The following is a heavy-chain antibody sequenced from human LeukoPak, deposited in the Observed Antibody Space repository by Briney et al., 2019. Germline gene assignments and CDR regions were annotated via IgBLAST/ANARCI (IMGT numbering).Heavy chain of an antibody. CDR3: YMITFGGVIVTGASHLDY. CDR1: GYTFTSYD. V-gene: IGHV1-8*01. Sequence: ASVKVSCKASGYTFTSYDINWVRQATGQGLEWMGWMNPNSGNTGYAQKFQGRVTMTRNTSISTAYMELSSLRSEDTAVYYCYMITFGGVIVTGASHLDYWGQGTLVTVSS. D-gene: IGHD3-16*02. J-gene: IGHJ4*02. CDR2: MNPNSGNT.